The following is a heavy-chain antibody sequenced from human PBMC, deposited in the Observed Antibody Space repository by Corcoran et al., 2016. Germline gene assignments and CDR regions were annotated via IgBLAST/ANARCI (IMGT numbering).Heavy chain of an antibody. D-gene: IGHD2-21*02. V-gene: IGHV4-39*01. J-gene: IGHJ4*02. Sequence: QQQLQESGPGLVKPSETLSLTCTVSGGSISSSSLYWGWIRQSPGKGLEWIGSISYSGSTYYNPSLKSRVTISVDTSKNQFSLKLRSVTAADTAVYYCARRTVYCGGDCYSGVFDYWGQGTRVTVSS. CDR2: ISYSGST. CDR3: ARRTVYCGGDCYSGVFDY. CDR1: GGSISSSSLY.